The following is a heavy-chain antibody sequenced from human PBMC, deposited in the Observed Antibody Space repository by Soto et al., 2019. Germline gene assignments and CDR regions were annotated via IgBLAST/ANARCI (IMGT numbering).Heavy chain of an antibody. D-gene: IGHD5-12*01. J-gene: IGHJ4*02. CDR1: GFTFSSYA. CDR3: AKIGVATIYYYFDY. Sequence: EVQLLESGGGLVQPGGSLRLSCAASGFTFSSYAMSWVRQAPGKGLEWVSAMSGSGGSTYYADSAKGRFTISRDNSKNTLYLQMNSLRAEDTAVYYCAKIGVATIYYYFDYWGQGTLVTVSS. CDR2: MSGSGGST. V-gene: IGHV3-23*01.